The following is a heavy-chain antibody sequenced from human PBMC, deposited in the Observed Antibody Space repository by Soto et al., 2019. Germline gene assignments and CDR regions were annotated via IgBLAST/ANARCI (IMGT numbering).Heavy chain of an antibody. J-gene: IGHJ5*02. CDR1: GFTFSNYA. D-gene: IGHD2-15*01. Sequence: EEQLLESGGGLIQAGGSLRLSCAASGFTFSNYAMSWVRQPPGKGLEWVSAIRDSAISTYYADSVKGRFTISRDNSKNTLYLQMNSLRADDTAVYYCAKGSLYSFDPWGLGTLVIVSS. CDR2: IRDSAIST. CDR3: AKGSLYSFDP. V-gene: IGHV3-23*01.